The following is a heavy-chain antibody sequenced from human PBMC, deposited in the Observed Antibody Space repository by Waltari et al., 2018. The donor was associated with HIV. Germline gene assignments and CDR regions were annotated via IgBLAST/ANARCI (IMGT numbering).Heavy chain of an antibody. D-gene: IGHD3-22*01. CDR3: ARAGGYYYDSSGYYGWFDP. V-gene: IGHV4-39*07. J-gene: IGHJ5*02. CDR2: IYYSGSP. Sequence: QLQLQESGPGLVKPSETLSLTCTVSGGSISSSSYYWGWIRQPPGKGLEWIGSIYYSGSPYYNPSLKSRVTISVDTSKNQFSLKLSSVTAADTAVYYCARAGGYYYDSSGYYGWFDPWGQGTLVTVSS. CDR1: GGSISSSSYY.